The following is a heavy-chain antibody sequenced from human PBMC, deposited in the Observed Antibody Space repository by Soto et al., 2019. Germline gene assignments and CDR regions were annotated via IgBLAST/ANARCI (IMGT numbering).Heavy chain of an antibody. J-gene: IGHJ1*01. CDR1: GGSISSSSYY. Sequence: TSETLSLTCTVSGGSISSSSYYWGWIRQPPGKGLEWIGSIYYSGSTYYNPSLKSRVTISVDTSTSTAYMELSSLRSEDTAVYYCASEGYCSGGSCYSEYFQHWGQGTLVTVSS. CDR2: IYYSGST. D-gene: IGHD2-15*01. CDR3: ASEGYCSGGSCYSEYFQH. V-gene: IGHV4-39*07.